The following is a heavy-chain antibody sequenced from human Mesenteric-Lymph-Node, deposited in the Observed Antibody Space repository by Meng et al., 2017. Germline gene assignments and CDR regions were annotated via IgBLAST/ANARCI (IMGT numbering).Heavy chain of an antibody. D-gene: IGHD6-19*01. CDR1: GYSISSGYY. CDR2: IYHSGNT. J-gene: IGHJ4*02. Sequence: SETLSLTCTVSGYSISSGYYWGWIRQPPGKGLEWIGSIYHSGNTFYNPSLKSRVTISVDTSKNQFSLKLSSVTATDAAVYYCARDVGLGDYWGQGTLVTVSS. CDR3: ARDVGLGDY. V-gene: IGHV4-38-2*02.